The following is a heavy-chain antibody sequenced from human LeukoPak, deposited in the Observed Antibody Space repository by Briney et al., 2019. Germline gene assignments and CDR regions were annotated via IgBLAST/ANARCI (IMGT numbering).Heavy chain of an antibody. J-gene: IGHJ4*02. CDR3: ARDHGYAFDY. CDR2: INSISGEI. V-gene: IGHV3-48*02. D-gene: IGHD5-12*01. CDR1: GFTFSSYE. Sequence: PGGSLRLSCAASGFTFSSYEMNWVRQAPGKGLEWVSYINSISGEIWYADSVKGRFTISRDDAKNSLYLQTNSLRDEDTAVYYCARDHGYAFDYWGQGTLVTVSS.